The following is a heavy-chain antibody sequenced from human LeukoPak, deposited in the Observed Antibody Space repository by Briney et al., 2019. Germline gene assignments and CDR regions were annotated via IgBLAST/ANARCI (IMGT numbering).Heavy chain of an antibody. J-gene: IGHJ4*02. Sequence: PGGSLRLSCAASGFTFATYWMHWVRQAPGKGLVWVSRINSDGSDTTYADSVKGRFTISRDNAKNTLYLQMNSLRVEDTAVYYCARGTNGIWSFDYWGQGTLVTVSS. V-gene: IGHV3-74*01. CDR3: ARGTNGIWSFDY. CDR2: INSDGSDT. D-gene: IGHD2-8*01. CDR1: GFTFATYW.